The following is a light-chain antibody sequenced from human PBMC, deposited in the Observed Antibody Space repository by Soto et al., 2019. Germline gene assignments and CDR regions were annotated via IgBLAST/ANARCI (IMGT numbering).Light chain of an antibody. Sequence: QSVLTQPASVPGSPGQSITISCTGTSSDVGGYHYVSWYQQHPGKAPKLMIYDVSNRPSGVSSRCSGSKSGNTASLTISGLQAEDEADYYCSSYTSSSSVVFGGGTKLTVL. V-gene: IGLV2-14*01. CDR2: DVS. CDR1: SSDVGGYHY. J-gene: IGLJ2*01. CDR3: SSYTSSSSVV.